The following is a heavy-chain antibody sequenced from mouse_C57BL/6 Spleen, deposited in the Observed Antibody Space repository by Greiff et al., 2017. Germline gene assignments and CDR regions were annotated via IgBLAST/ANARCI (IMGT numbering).Heavy chain of an antibody. V-gene: IGHV1-54*01. J-gene: IGHJ2*01. D-gene: IGHD2-2*01. CDR3: ARGYGYFDY. Sequence: QVQLQQSGAELVRPGTSVKVSCKASGYAFTNYLIEWVKQRPGQGLEWIGVINPGGGGTNYNEKFKGKATLTADKSSSTAYMQLSSLTSEDSAVYFCARGYGYFDYWGQGTTLTVSS. CDR1: GYAFTNYL. CDR2: INPGGGGT.